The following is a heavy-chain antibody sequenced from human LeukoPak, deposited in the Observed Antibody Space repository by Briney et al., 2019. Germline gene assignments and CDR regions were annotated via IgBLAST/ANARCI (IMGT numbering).Heavy chain of an antibody. Sequence: SETLSLTCSVSGGSVTTFYWSWIRQPPGKGLEWIGYIYTSGGTNHNPSLKSRVTISVDTSKNQFSLKLTSVTAADTAVYYYARHLHNQPSPSFDPWGQGTLVTVSS. D-gene: IGHD1-1*01. CDR3: ARHLHNQPSPSFDP. CDR1: GGSVTTFY. J-gene: IGHJ5*02. CDR2: IYTSGGT. V-gene: IGHV4-4*09.